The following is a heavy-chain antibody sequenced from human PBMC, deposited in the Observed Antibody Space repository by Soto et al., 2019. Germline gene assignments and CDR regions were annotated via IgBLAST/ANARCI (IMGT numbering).Heavy chain of an antibody. J-gene: IGHJ6*03. CDR1: GFTVSSNY. D-gene: IGHD2-15*01. CDR3: ASAPHCSGGSCYQDYYYYYYMDV. CDR2: IYSGGST. V-gene: IGHV3-66*01. Sequence: GGSLRLSCAASGFTVSSNYMSWVRQAPGKGLEWVSVIYSGGSTYYADSVKGRFTISRDNSKNTLYLQMNSLRAEGTAVYYRASAPHCSGGSCYQDYYYYYYMDVWGKGTTVTVSS.